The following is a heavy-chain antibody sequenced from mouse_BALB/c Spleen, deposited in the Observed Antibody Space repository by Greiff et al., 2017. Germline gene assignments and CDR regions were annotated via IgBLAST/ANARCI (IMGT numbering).Heavy chain of an antibody. CDR2: INPGSGGT. V-gene: IGHV1-54*01. D-gene: IGHD4-1*01. CDR1: GYAFTNYL. J-gene: IGHJ3*01. Sequence: QVQLQQSGAELVRPGTSVKVSCKASGYAFTNYLIEWVKQRPGQGLEWIGVINPGSGGTNYNEKFKGKATLTADKSSSTAYMQLSSLTNEDSAVYYCTTLGPFAYWGQGTLVTVSA. CDR3: TTLGPFAY.